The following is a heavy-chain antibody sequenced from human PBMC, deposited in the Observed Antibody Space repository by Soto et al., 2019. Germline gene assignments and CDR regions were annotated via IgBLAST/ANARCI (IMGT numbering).Heavy chain of an antibody. CDR2: ISSSGGST. J-gene: IGHJ4*02. V-gene: IGHV3-23*01. D-gene: IGHD1-7*01. Sequence: EVQLLESGGGLVQPGGSLRVSCAASGFTFSSYAMSWVRQAPGKGLEWVSAISSSGGSTNYADSVKGRFTISRDNSKNTLYLQLKSLRGEDTAVYYCAKRPTTYYFDYWGQGTLVTVSS. CDR3: AKRPTTYYFDY. CDR1: GFTFSSYA.